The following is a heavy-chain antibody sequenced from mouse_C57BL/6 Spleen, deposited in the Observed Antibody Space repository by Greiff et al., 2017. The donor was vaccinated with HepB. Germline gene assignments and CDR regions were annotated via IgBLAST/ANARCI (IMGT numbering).Heavy chain of an antibody. CDR2: IDPETGGT. V-gene: IGHV1-15*01. Sequence: VQLKESGAELVRPGASVTLSCKASGYTFTDYEMHWVKQTPVHGLEWIGAIDPETGGTAYNQKFKGKAILTADKSSSTAYMELRSLTSEDSAVYYCTSVVAPYWGQGTTLTVSS. D-gene: IGHD1-1*01. CDR3: TSVVAPY. CDR1: GYTFTDYE. J-gene: IGHJ2*01.